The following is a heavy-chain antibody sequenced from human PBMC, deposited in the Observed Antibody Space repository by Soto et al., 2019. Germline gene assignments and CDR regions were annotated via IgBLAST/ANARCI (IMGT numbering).Heavy chain of an antibody. Sequence: PGESLKISCKGSGYSFTSYWIGWVRQMPGKGLEWMGVIYPGDSDTRYSPSFQGQVTISADKSISTAYLQWSSLKASDTAMYYCARVQYCGGDCYSFDYWGQGTLVTVSS. J-gene: IGHJ4*02. V-gene: IGHV5-51*01. CDR3: ARVQYCGGDCYSFDY. CDR1: GYSFTSYW. D-gene: IGHD2-21*02. CDR2: IYPGDSDT.